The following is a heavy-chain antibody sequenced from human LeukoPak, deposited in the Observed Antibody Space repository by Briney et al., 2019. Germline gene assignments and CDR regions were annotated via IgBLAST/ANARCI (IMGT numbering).Heavy chain of an antibody. D-gene: IGHD3-10*01. J-gene: IGHJ4*02. CDR3: ASTYGSGSYGVDY. CDR2: IYYSGST. Sequence: SETLSLTCTVSGGSISSYYWSWIRQPPGKGLEWIGYIYYSGSTNYNPSLKNRVTISVDTSKNQFSLKLSSVTAADTAVYYCASTYGSGSYGVDYWGQGTLVTVSS. CDR1: GGSISSYY. V-gene: IGHV4-59*01.